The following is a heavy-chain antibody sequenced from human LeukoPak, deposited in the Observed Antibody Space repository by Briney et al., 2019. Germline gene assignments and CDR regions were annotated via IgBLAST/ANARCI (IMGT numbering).Heavy chain of an antibody. CDR2: IPHDGSDE. CDR1: GFTLSNYG. J-gene: IGHJ5*02. D-gene: IGHD2-2*01. Sequence: GGSLRLSCAASGFTLSNYGMHWVRQAPGKGLDWVAFIPHDGSDERYADSVKGRFTISRDNSKNTLYLQMNSLRAEDTAVYYCARAPTIVVGPTWGQGTLVTVSS. CDR3: ARAPTIVVGPT. V-gene: IGHV3-30*02.